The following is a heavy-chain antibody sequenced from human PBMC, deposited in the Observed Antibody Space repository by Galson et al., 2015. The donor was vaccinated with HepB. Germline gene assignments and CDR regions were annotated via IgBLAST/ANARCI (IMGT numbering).Heavy chain of an antibody. Sequence: SVKVSCKASGYTFSGYSMNWVRQAPGQGLEWMGWINPNSGGTNYAQKFQGRVTITRDTSISTAYMELSSLRSDDTAVYYCAGDAYVGNSDNWGRGTLVTVSS. CDR3: AGDAYVGNSDN. CDR1: GYTFSGYS. V-gene: IGHV1-2*02. D-gene: IGHD4-23*01. J-gene: IGHJ4*02. CDR2: INPNSGGT.